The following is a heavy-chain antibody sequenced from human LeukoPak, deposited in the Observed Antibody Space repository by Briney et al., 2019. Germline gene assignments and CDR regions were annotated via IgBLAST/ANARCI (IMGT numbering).Heavy chain of an antibody. CDR3: ARDGAIVLMVYAGGPMDV. Sequence: GASVKVSCKASGYTFTSYYMHWVRQAPGQGLEWMGIINPSGGSTSYAQKFQGRVTMTRDTSTSTVYMELSSLRSEDTAVYYCARDGAIVLMVYAGGPMDVWGKGTTVTVSS. J-gene: IGHJ6*03. CDR1: GYTFTSYY. V-gene: IGHV1-46*01. CDR2: INPSGGST. D-gene: IGHD2-8*01.